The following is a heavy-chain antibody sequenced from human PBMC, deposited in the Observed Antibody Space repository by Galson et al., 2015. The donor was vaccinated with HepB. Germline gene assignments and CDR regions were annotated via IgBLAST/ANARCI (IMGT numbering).Heavy chain of an antibody. D-gene: IGHD3-22*01. V-gene: IGHV3-21*01. Sequence: CAASGFTFSSYSMNWVRQAPGQGLEWVSSISSSSSYIYYADSVKGRFTISRDNAKNSLYLQMNSLRAEDTAVYHCAREGSRYYDSSGYYLGYWGQGTLVTVSS. CDR3: AREGSRYYDSSGYYLGY. CDR1: GFTFSSYS. CDR2: ISSSSSYI. J-gene: IGHJ4*02.